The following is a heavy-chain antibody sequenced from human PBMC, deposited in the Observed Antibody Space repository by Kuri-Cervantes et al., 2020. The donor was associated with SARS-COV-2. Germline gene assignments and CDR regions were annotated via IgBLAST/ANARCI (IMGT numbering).Heavy chain of an antibody. V-gene: IGHV1-2*02. CDR1: GYTFTGYY. Sequence: ALVKITCKDAGYTFTGYYMHWVRQAPGQGLEWMGWINPNSGGTNYAQKFQGRVTMTRDTSISTAYMELSRLRSDDTAVYYCARGWSGYSLDPPHFDYWGQGTLVTVSS. J-gene: IGHJ4*02. D-gene: IGHD3-3*01. CDR2: INPNSGGT. CDR3: ARGWSGYSLDPPHFDY.